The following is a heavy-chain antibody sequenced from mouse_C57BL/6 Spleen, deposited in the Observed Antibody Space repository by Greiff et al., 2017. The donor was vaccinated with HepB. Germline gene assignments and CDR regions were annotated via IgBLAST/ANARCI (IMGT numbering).Heavy chain of an antibody. CDR1: GYSITSGYY. J-gene: IGHJ2*01. D-gene: IGHD4-1*01. CDR3: ARGGDWDLYFDY. Sequence: EVKLQESGPGLVKPSQSLSLTCSVTGYSITSGYYWNWIRQFPGNKLEWMGYISYDGSNNYNPSLKNRISITRDTSKNQFFLKLNSVTTEDTATYYCARGGDWDLYFDYWGQGTTLTVSS. V-gene: IGHV3-6*01. CDR2: ISYDGSN.